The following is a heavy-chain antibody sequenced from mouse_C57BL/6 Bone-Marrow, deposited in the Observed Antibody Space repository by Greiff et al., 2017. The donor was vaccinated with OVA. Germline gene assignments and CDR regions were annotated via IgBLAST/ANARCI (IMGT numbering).Heavy chain of an antibody. Sequence: DVTLVESGGDLVKPGGSLKLSCAASGFTFSSYGMSWVRQTPDTRLEWVATISSGGSYTYYPDSVKGRFTISRDNAKNTLYLQMSSLKSEDTAMYYCASLYYYEDYAMDYWGQGTSVTVSS. D-gene: IGHD1-1*01. V-gene: IGHV5-6*02. CDR2: ISSGGSYT. CDR3: ASLYYYEDYAMDY. CDR1: GFTFSSYG. J-gene: IGHJ4*01.